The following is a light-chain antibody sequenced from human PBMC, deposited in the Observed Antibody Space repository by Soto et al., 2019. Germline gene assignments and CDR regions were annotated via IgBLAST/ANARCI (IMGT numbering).Light chain of an antibody. CDR2: DAS. J-gene: IGKJ1*01. CDR3: QQRDNWWT. V-gene: IGKV3-11*01. CDR1: QRVSSY. Sequence: EIVLTQSPASLSLSPGERATLSCRASQRVSSYLAWYQQKPGQAPRLLIHDASNRATGVPARFSGGGSGTHFTLTISSLEPEDFAVYYCQQRDNWWTFGQGTKVDIK.